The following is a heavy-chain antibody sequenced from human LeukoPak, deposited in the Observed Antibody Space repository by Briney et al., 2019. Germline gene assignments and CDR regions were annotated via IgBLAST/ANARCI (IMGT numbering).Heavy chain of an antibody. CDR3: ARWGSGWYYFDY. CDR2: INHSGST. D-gene: IGHD6-19*01. CDR1: GGSFSGYY. V-gene: IGHV4-34*01. J-gene: IGHJ4*02. Sequence: PSETLSLTCAVYGGSFSGYYWSWIRQPPGKGLEWIGEINHSGSTNYNPSLKSRVTISVETSKNQFSLKLSSVTDADTAVYYCARWGSGWYYFDYWGQGNLVIVSS.